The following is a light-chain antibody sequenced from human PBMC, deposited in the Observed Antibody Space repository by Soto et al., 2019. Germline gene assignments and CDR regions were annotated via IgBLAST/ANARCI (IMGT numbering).Light chain of an antibody. J-gene: IGKJ2*01. CDR3: QQYGSSPYT. Sequence: EIVLTQSPGTLSLSPGERATLSCRASQSVSSSYLAWYQQKPGQAPRLLIYGASSRATGIPDRFSGSGSGTDFTLTISRLAPEDFAVYYCQQYGSSPYTFGQGNKLEIK. CDR2: GAS. V-gene: IGKV3-20*01. CDR1: QSVSSSY.